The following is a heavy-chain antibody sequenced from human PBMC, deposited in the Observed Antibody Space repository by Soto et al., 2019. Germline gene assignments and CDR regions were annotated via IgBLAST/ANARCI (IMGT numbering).Heavy chain of an antibody. CDR1: GYTFTSYG. V-gene: IGHV1-18*01. J-gene: IGHJ3*02. Sequence: QVQLVQSGAEVKKPGASVKVSCKASGYTFTSYGISWVRQAPGQGLEWMGWISAYNGNTNYAQKLQGTVTMTTDTTTSTAYMELRRLRSDETAVYYCARDRIGYCSGGSCYSRAFDIWGQGRMVTVSS. CDR2: ISAYNGNT. D-gene: IGHD2-15*01. CDR3: ARDRIGYCSGGSCYSRAFDI.